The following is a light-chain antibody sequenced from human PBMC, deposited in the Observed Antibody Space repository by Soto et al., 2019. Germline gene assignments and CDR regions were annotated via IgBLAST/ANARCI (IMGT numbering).Light chain of an antibody. J-gene: IGKJ3*01. V-gene: IGKV3-20*01. Sequence: VLTQSPGTLSLSPWERATLSCRASQRVNSNYFAWYQQKPCQAPRLLVFGASTRATGIPDRFSCSGSGTDFILTISRVEPKAFAVYYCHQYTASSGIFTFGPGTKVDIK. CDR3: HQYTASSGIFT. CDR1: QRVNSNY. CDR2: GAS.